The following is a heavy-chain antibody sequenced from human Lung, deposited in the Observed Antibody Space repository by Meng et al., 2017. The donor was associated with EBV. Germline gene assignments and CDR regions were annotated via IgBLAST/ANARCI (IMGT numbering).Heavy chain of an antibody. Sequence: QRRLKQWGAGLLKPSETLSLRCAFSGGSFRGYYWSWIRQSPERGLEWIGEINHSGHTNYNPSLKSRVTISVDTSKNQFSLNLSSVTAADTAVYYCARGRQIGWQGGDFAYWSQGTLVTVSS. CDR3: ARGRQIGWQGGDFAY. CDR2: INHSGHT. J-gene: IGHJ4*02. V-gene: IGHV4-34*02. D-gene: IGHD2-15*01. CDR1: GGSFRGYY.